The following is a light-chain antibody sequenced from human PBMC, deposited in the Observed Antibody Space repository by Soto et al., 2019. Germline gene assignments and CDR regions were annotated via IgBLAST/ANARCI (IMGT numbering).Light chain of an antibody. V-gene: IGKV3-11*01. J-gene: IGKJ2*01. CDR2: DAY. CDR1: QNINSY. CDR3: QQRSHWPLT. Sequence: EIVLTQSPATLSLSPGERGTLSCRASQNINSYLACYQQKPGQPPRLLIYDAYNRATGIPARFRGSGSGTDFTLTISSLEPEDFSVYSCQQRSHWPLTFGQGTKREIK.